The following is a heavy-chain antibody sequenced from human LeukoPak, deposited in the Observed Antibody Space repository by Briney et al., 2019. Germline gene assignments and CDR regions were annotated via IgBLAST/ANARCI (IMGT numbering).Heavy chain of an antibody. CDR3: ARRRSYNWGSYWFDP. J-gene: IGHJ5*02. Sequence: KPSETLSLTCTVSGGSISSYYWSWIRQAPGKGLEWIGYIYYSGSTNYNPSLKSRVTISVDTSTNQFSLKLSSVTAADTAVYYCARRRSYNWGSYWFDPWGQGTLVTVSP. CDR1: GGSISSYY. V-gene: IGHV4-59*12. D-gene: IGHD7-27*01. CDR2: IYYSGST.